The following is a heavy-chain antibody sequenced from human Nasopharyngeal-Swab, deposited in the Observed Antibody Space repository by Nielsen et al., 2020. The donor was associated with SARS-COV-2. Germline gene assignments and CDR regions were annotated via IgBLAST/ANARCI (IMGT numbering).Heavy chain of an antibody. CDR3: TSMYSSGWYHTDAFDI. Sequence: GGSLRLSCAASGFTFSGSAMHWVRQASGKGLEWVDRIRSKANSYATAYAASVKGRFTISRDDSKNTAYLQMNSLKTEDTAVYYCTSMYSSGWYHTDAFDIWGQGTMVTVSS. CDR2: IRSKANSYAT. D-gene: IGHD6-19*01. V-gene: IGHV3-73*01. CDR1: GFTFSGSA. J-gene: IGHJ3*02.